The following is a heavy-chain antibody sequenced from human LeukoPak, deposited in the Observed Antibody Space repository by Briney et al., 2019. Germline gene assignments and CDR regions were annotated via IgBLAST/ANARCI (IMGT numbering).Heavy chain of an antibody. D-gene: IGHD6-6*01. CDR1: GGSISSGSYY. V-gene: IGHV4-61*02. J-gene: IGHJ4*02. CDR2: IYTSGST. CDR3: ARNGEYSTSRYFDY. Sequence: SEALSLTCTVSGGSISSGSYYWSWIRQPAGKGLEGIGRIYTSGSTNYSPSLKSRVTISIDTSKNQFSLKLSSVTAADTAVYYCARNGEYSTSRYFDYWGQGTLVIVSS.